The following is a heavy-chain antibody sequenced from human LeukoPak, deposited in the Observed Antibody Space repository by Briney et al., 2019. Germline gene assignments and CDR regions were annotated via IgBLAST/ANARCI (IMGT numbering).Heavy chain of an antibody. V-gene: IGHV1-3*04. CDR2: INTGIGNT. D-gene: IGHD2-2*01. Sequence: ASVKVSCKASGYIFTGYYIHWVRQAPGQRLEWMGWINTGIGNTKYSQKFQGRLTITRDTSASTAYMELSSLRSEDTAVFYCAREIVVVPAAHHVGFDYWGQGTLVTVSS. J-gene: IGHJ4*02. CDR3: AREIVVVPAAHHVGFDY. CDR1: GYIFTGYY.